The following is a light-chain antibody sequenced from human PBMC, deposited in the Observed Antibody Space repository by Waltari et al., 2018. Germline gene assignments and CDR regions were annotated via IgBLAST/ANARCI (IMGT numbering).Light chain of an antibody. CDR3: QQYYSAPNT. V-gene: IGKV1-27*01. J-gene: IGKJ2*01. CDR2: AAS. CDR1: QGISNY. Sequence: DIQMTQSPSSLSASVGDRVTITCRASQGISNYLAWYQQQPGKVPKLLIYAASTLQSGVPSRFSGSGSGTDFTLTISSLQAEDVAVYYCQQYYSAPNTFGQGTNVEIK.